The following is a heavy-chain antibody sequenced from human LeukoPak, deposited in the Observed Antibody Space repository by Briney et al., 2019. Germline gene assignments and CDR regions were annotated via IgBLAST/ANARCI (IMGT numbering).Heavy chain of an antibody. V-gene: IGHV3-30*04. Sequence: GTSLRLSCATSGFTFNNYPMHWVRQAPGKGLEWVAVIGYDGRFKFHSDSVKGRFTISRDDSENTLYLQMNSLRPEDTALYYCAXDPRKGSPDYFDYWGQGTLVTVST. CDR2: IGYDGRFK. CDR1: GFTFNNYP. D-gene: IGHD3-10*01. J-gene: IGHJ4*02. CDR3: AXDPRKGSPDYFDY.